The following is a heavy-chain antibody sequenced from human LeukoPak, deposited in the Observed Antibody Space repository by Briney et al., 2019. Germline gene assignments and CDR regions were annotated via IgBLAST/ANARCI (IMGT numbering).Heavy chain of an antibody. CDR3: ARWGAIDPGFDY. D-gene: IGHD1-26*01. J-gene: IGHJ4*02. CDR2: IYYSGST. CDR1: GGSISSYY. V-gene: IGHV4-59*01. Sequence: SETLSLTCTVSGGSISSYYWSWIRQPPGKGLEWIGYIYYSGSTNYNPSLKSRVTISVDTSKNQFSLKLSSVTAADTAVYYCARWGAIDPGFDYWGQGTLVTVSS.